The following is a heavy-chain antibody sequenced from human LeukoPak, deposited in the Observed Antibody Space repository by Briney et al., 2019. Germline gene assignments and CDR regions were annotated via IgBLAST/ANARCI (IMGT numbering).Heavy chain of an antibody. V-gene: IGHV3-30*04. Sequence: PGRSLRLSCAASGFTFSSYAMHWVRQAPGKGLEWVAVISYDGSNKYYADSVKGRFTISRDNSKNTLYLQMNSLRAEDTAVYYCATSHSGSYYEGYFDYWGQGTLVTVSS. D-gene: IGHD1-26*01. CDR2: ISYDGSNK. CDR1: GFTFSSYA. CDR3: ATSHSGSYYEGYFDY. J-gene: IGHJ4*02.